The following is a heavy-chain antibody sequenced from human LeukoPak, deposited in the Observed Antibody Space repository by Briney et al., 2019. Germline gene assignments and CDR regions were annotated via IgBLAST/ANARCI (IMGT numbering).Heavy chain of an antibody. CDR2: IYYSGST. Sequence: SSETLSLTCTVSGGSISSYYWSWIRQPPGKGLEWIGYIYYSGSTNYNPSLKSRVTISVDTSKNQFSLKLSSVTAADTAVYYCVRSYHLPENWFDPWGQGTMVTVSS. CDR1: GGSISSYY. V-gene: IGHV4-59*08. J-gene: IGHJ5*02. D-gene: IGHD2-2*01. CDR3: VRSYHLPENWFDP.